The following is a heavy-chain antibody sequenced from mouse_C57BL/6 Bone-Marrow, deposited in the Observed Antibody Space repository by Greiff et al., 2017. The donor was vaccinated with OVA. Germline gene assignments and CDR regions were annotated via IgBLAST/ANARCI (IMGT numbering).Heavy chain of an antibody. CDR1: GFNIKDDY. V-gene: IGHV14-4*01. J-gene: IGHJ4*01. CDR3: TTTGYYAMDY. Sequence: VQLQQSGAGLVRPGASVKLSCTASGFNIKDDYMHWVKQRPEQGLEWIGWIDPENGDTEYASKFQGKATITADTSSNTAYLQLSSLTSEDTAVYYCTTTGYYAMDYWGQGTSVTVSS. CDR2: IDPENGDT.